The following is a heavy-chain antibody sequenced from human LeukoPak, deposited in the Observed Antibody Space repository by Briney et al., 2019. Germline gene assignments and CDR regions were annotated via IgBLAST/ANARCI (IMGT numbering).Heavy chain of an antibody. CDR2: MYTSGST. Sequence: SETLSLTCTVSGGSISSYYWGWIRQPPGKGLEWIGYMYTSGSTNYNPSLKSRVTISVDTSKNQFSLKLSSVTAADTAVYYCARAAGYCSSTSCYDNWFDPWGQGTLVTVSS. CDR1: GGSISSYY. D-gene: IGHD2-2*01. J-gene: IGHJ5*02. CDR3: ARAAGYCSSTSCYDNWFDP. V-gene: IGHV4-4*09.